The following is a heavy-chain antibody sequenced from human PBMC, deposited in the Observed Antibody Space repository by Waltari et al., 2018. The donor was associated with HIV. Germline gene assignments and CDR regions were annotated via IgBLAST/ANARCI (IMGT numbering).Heavy chain of an antibody. CDR1: GFTFSRYW. CDR3: TGDTFGNDDF. CDR2: IKPDGTQT. D-gene: IGHD1-1*01. J-gene: IGHJ4*02. Sequence: EVRLVESGGGLGQPGGSLRLSCAGSGFTFSRYWMHWVRQTPGKGLEWVSRIKPDGTQTDYADSVKGRFTISRDNAKSTLHLQLNALGVEDTALYFCTGDTFGNDDFWGQGVLVTVSS. V-gene: IGHV3-74*01.